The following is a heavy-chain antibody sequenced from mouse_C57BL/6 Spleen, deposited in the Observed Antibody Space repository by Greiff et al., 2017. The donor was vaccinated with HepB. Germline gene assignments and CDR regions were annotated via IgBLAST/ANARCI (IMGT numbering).Heavy chain of an antibody. J-gene: IGHJ4*01. Sequence: EVQLQQSGAELVRPGASVKLSCTASGFNIKDDYMHWVKQRPEQGLEWIGWIDAENGDTEYASKFQGKATITADTSSNTAYLQLSSLTSEDTAVYYCTTDYAMDYWGQGTSVTVSS. CDR3: TTDYAMDY. CDR2: IDAENGDT. CDR1: GFNIKDDY. V-gene: IGHV14-4*01.